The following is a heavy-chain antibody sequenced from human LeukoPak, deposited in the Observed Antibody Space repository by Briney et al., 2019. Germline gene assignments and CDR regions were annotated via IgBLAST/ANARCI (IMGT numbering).Heavy chain of an antibody. J-gene: IGHJ4*02. V-gene: IGHV3-74*01. CDR1: GFTFSSYW. D-gene: IGHD4-17*01. CDR3: ARAVYGDYDDY. Sequence: GGSLRLSCAASGFTFSSYWMHWVRQAPGKGLVWVSRINSDGSSTSYADSVRGRFSISRDNAKNSLYLQMNSLRAEDTAVYYCARAVYGDYDDYWGQGTLVTVSS. CDR2: INSDGSST.